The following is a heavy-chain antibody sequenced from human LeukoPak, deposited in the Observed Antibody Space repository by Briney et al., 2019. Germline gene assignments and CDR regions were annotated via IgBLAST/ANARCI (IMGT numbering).Heavy chain of an antibody. CDR1: AGSVNSSPYY. D-gene: IGHD3-22*01. CDR3: AKHEGSYFDKSGYTFEY. J-gene: IGHJ4*02. Sequence: SETLSLTCTVSAGSVNSSPYYWGWVRQPPGKGLEWIGSIHYSGNTYYNPSLRSRVTISVDTSRNQFSLKLSSVSAADRGIYYCAKHEGSYFDKSGYTFEYWGQGTLVTVSS. CDR2: IHYSGNT. V-gene: IGHV4-39*01.